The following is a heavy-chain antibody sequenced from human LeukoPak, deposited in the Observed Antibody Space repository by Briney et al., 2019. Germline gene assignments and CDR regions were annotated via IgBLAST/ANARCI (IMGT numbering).Heavy chain of an antibody. CDR3: ARGRRGYSYGPGYYYYMDV. V-gene: IGHV4-34*01. Sequence: SETVSLTCAVYGGSFSGYYWSWIRQPPGKGLEWIGEINHSGSTNYNPSLKSRVTISVDTSKNQFSLKLSSVTAADTAVYYCARGRRGYSYGPGYYYYMDVWGKGTTVTVSS. CDR1: GGSFSGYY. J-gene: IGHJ6*03. CDR2: INHSGST. D-gene: IGHD5-18*01.